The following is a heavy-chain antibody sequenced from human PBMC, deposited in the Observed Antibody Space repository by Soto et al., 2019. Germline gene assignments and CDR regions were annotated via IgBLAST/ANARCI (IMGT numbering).Heavy chain of an antibody. V-gene: IGHV4-31*03. J-gene: IGHJ3*02. CDR3: ARELKYSYGYYPDHDAFDI. Sequence: QVQLQESGPGLVKPSQTLSLTCTVSGGSISSGGSYWSWIRRHPGKGLEWIGSIYYSGSTYYNPSLKSRVTISVDTSKNQFSLKLSSVTAADTAVYYCARELKYSYGYYPDHDAFDIWGQGTMVTVSS. CDR1: GGSISSGGSY. CDR2: IYYSGST. D-gene: IGHD5-18*01.